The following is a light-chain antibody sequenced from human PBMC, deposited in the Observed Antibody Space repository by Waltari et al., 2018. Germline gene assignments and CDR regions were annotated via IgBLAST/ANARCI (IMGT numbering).Light chain of an antibody. Sequence: QSALTQPASVSGSPGQSITISCTGTSSDVGNYKRVSWYQQHPGKAPKLMIYAVSKPPSGVSDRFSGSKSGDMAYLTISGLQPEDEAEYFCSSYAGSSKGVFGGGTKVTVL. CDR2: AVS. J-gene: IGLJ2*01. CDR3: SSYAGSSKGV. V-gene: IGLV2-23*02. CDR1: SSDVGNYKR.